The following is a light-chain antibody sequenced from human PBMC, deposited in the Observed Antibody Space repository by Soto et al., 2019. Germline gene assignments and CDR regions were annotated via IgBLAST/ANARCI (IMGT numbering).Light chain of an antibody. Sequence: IQVTQSPSTLSASIGDRVTITCRASQNIYRWLAWYQQKPGKAPKLLISKASSLESGVPSRFSGSGSGTEFTLTINSLQPDDLATYYCQQFYASWTFGQGTKVEIK. V-gene: IGKV1-5*03. CDR1: QNIYRW. J-gene: IGKJ1*01. CDR3: QQFYASWT. CDR2: KAS.